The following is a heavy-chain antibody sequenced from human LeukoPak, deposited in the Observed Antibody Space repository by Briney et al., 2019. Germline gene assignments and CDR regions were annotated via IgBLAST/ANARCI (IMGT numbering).Heavy chain of an antibody. CDR3: AKDFDDSSGYLFDY. V-gene: IGHV3-33*06. CDR1: GFTFSSYG. Sequence: PGGSLRLSCAASGFTFSSYGMHWVRQAPGKGLEWVAVIWYDGSNKYYADSVKGRFTISRDNSKNTLYLQMNSLRAEDTAVYYCAKDFDDSSGYLFDYWGQGTLVTVSS. CDR2: IWYDGSNK. J-gene: IGHJ4*02. D-gene: IGHD3-22*01.